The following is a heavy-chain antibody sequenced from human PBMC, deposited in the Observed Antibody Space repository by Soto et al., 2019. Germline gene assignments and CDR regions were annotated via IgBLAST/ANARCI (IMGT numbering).Heavy chain of an antibody. CDR2: IYYSGST. V-gene: IGHV4-59*08. Sequence: ASETLSLTCTVSGGSISSYYWSWIRQPPGKGLEWIGYIYYSGSTNYNPSLKSRVTISVDTSNNQFSLKLSSVTAADTAVYYCARRYGSGFDYGGQGPGVTVS. J-gene: IGHJ4*02. CDR3: ARRYGSGFDY. D-gene: IGHD3-10*01. CDR1: GGSISSYY.